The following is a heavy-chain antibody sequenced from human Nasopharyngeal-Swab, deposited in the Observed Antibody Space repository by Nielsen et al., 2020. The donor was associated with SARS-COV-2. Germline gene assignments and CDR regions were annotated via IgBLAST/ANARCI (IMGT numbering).Heavy chain of an antibody. D-gene: IGHD5-18*01. V-gene: IGHV3-23*03. Sequence: GASLKISCAASGFTFSSYAMSWVRQAPGKGLEWVSVIYSGGSSTYYADSVKGRFTISRDNTKNTLYLQMNSLRAEGTAVYYCAKKAPGVGQLWYDYCGQGTLVTVSS. CDR3: AKKAPGVGQLWYDY. CDR2: IYSGGSST. J-gene: IGHJ4*02. CDR1: GFTFSSYA.